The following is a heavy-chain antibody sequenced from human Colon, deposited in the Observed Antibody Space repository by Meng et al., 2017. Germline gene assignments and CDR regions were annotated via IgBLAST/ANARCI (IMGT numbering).Heavy chain of an antibody. Sequence: QVPRQESGPGLVKPSETLSLPCSVSGYSISTAYYWGWIRQTPGKGLEWIASIDRSGTTYYNPSLESRVTISVDTSKNHFSLRLNSVTAADTAVYFCARTIYSSSVDYWGQGTLVTVSS. CDR3: ARTIYSSSVDY. D-gene: IGHD3-22*01. V-gene: IGHV4-38-2*01. CDR2: IDRSGTT. J-gene: IGHJ4*02. CDR1: GYSISTAYY.